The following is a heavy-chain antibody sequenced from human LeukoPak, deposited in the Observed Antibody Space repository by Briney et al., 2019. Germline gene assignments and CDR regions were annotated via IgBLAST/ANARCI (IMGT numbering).Heavy chain of an antibody. CDR3: AKRGSGDGYYFDY. CDR2: MYYSGST. CDR1: GGSISSSSYY. J-gene: IGHJ4*02. V-gene: IGHV4-39*01. Sequence: SETLSLTCTVSGGSISSSSYYWAWIRQPPGKGLEWIGSMYYSGSTYYNPFLNSRVTISIDTPKNQFSLKLSSVTAADTAVYYCAKRGSGDGYYFDYWGQGTLVTVSS. D-gene: IGHD2-15*01.